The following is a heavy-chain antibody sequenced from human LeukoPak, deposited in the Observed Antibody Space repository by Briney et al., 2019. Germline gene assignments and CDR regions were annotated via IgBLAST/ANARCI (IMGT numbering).Heavy chain of an antibody. J-gene: IGHJ5*02. CDR2: IYTSGST. CDR3: VREWLVNWFDP. D-gene: IGHD6-19*01. V-gene: IGHV4-4*07. CDR1: AGSPTSYY. Sequence: SQTLSLTCTVSAGSPTSYYWSWIRQPAGKGLEWIGRIYTSGSTNNNPTLKSRLTMSVDTSSNQFSRKLSSVTAAETAVYYCVREWLVNWFDPWGQGTLVTVSS.